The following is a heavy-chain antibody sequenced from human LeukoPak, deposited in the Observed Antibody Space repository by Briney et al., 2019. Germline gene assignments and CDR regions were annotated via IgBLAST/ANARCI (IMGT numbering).Heavy chain of an antibody. J-gene: IGHJ4*02. D-gene: IGHD3-22*01. CDR3: AREVSEGFDF. CDR2: FGARSTSI. V-gene: IGHV3-21*01. Sequence: GGSLRLSCTASGFTFSGYSMNWIRQAPGKGLEWVSSFGARSTSIYHAGSVKGRFAISRDNAKNSLYLQMNSLRAEDTALYYCAREVSEGFDFWGQGTLVTVSS. CDR1: GFTFSGYS.